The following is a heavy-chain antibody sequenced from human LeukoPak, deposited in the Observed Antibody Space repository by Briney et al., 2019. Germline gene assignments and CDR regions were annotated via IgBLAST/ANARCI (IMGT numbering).Heavy chain of an antibody. CDR2: IIPIFGTA. J-gene: IGHJ3*02. CDR3: ARDSGPSAFDI. CDR1: GYTFTGYY. D-gene: IGHD3-10*01. V-gene: IGHV1-46*01. Sequence: ASVKVSCKASGYTFTGYYMHWVRQAPGQGLEWMGGIIPIFGTANYAQKFQGRVTITRDTSASIAYMELSSLRSEDMAVYYCARDSGPSAFDIWGQGTMVTVSS.